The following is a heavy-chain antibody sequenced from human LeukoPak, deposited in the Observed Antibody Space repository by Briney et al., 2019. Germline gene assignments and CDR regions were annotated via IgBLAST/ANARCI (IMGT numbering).Heavy chain of an antibody. D-gene: IGHD2-2*01. CDR2: INHRGTT. CDR3: ARAPIRLGPAEDL. J-gene: IGHJ5*02. Sequence: SETLSLTCVVSGDSISNYGSYWSWIRHHPKKGLEWIGYINHRGTTYYSPSLKTRLALSLDVSKNLLSLNLTSVTAADTAIYFCARAPIRLGPAEDLWGQGILVTVSS. V-gene: IGHV4-31*11. CDR1: GDSISNYGSY.